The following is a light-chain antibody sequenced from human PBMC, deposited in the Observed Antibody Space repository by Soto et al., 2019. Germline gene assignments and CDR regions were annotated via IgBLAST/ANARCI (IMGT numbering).Light chain of an antibody. V-gene: IGKV1-9*01. CDR2: AAS. CDR1: QGISSF. J-gene: IGKJ1*01. Sequence: DSQMTKSPSSLSASVGDRVTITCRASQGISSFLAWYQQKPGKAPKLLIYAASTLQSGVPSRFSGSESGTEFTLTISSLQPEDFATYYCQQSYSTPRTFGQGTKADI. CDR3: QQSYSTPRT.